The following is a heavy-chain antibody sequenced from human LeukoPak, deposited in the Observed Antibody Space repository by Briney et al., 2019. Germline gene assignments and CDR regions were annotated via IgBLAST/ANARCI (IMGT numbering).Heavy chain of an antibody. CDR2: TSSSSYI. V-gene: IGHV3-21*01. J-gene: IGHJ4*02. CDR1: GFTFGTYT. CDR3: VRDISPSDSGSTG. Sequence: GGSLTLSCAASGFTFGTYTMNWVRQAPGRGLEWVSSTSSSSYIYYADSVKGRFTISRDNAKNSLYLQMNSLTAEDTAVYYCVRDISPSDSGSTGWGQGTLVTVSS. D-gene: IGHD1-26*01.